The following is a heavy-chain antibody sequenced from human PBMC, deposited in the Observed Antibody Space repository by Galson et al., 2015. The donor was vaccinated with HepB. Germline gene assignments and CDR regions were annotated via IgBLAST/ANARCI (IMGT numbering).Heavy chain of an antibody. CDR3: AKELYSYESSGFYPFDQ. CDR2: ISDDGDNK. Sequence: SLRLSCAASGSTFSNYGIHWVRQTPGKGLEWVALISDDGDNKLYGDSVKGRFTIFRDNSKNTVFLQMDSLRVEDTALYYCAKELYSYESSGFYPFDQWGQGTLVTVSA. D-gene: IGHD3-22*01. J-gene: IGHJ4*02. CDR1: GSTFSNYG. V-gene: IGHV3-30*18.